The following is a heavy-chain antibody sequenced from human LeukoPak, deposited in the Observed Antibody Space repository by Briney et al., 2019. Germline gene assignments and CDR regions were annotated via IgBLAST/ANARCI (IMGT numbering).Heavy chain of an antibody. Sequence: GGSLRLSCAASGFIFSRYAMNWVRQAPGKGLEWVSAISGNDDDTSYADSVKGRFTVSRDNSKNMVYLQMNSLSAEDTAVYYCAKDLWSLIHMILVHWGHGTLVTVSS. D-gene: IGHD2-15*01. CDR3: AKDLWSLIHMILVH. CDR2: ISGNDDDT. CDR1: GFIFSRYA. V-gene: IGHV3-23*01. J-gene: IGHJ4*01.